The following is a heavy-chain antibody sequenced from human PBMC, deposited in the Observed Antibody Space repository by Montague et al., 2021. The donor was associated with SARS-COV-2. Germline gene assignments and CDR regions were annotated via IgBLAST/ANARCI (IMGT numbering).Heavy chain of an antibody. J-gene: IGHJ6*02. CDR3: ARSVRGYCNDDSCLARYYYGLDV. CDR1: SGSINSGGFY. CDR2: IYYSGST. D-gene: IGHD2-15*01. V-gene: IGHV4-31*03. Sequence: TLSLTSSVSSGSINSGGFYWSWIRQPPGKGLEWIGYIYYSGSTYYNPSLESRLTISVDTSKNQFSLNLSSVTAADTAVYYCARSVRGYCNDDSCLARYYYGLDVRGQGTTVTVSS.